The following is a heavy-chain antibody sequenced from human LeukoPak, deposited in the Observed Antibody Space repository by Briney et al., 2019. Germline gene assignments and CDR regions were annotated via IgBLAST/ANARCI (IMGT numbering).Heavy chain of an antibody. J-gene: IGHJ4*02. CDR1: GFTFSSYW. CDR2: IKQDGSEK. CDR3: ARANPYSGYDRQGPSFDY. V-gene: IGHV3-7*04. D-gene: IGHD5-12*01. Sequence: GGSLRLSCAASGFTFSSYWMSWVRQAPGKGLEWVANIKQDGSEKYYVDSVKGRFTISRDNAKNSLYLQMNSLRAEDTAVYYCARANPYSGYDRQGPSFDYWGQGTLVTVSS.